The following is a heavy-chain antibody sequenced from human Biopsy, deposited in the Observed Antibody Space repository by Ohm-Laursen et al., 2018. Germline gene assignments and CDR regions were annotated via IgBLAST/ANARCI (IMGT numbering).Heavy chain of an antibody. CDR1: GFTFSSYS. D-gene: IGHD3-10*01. CDR2: ISSGSSPI. CDR3: ARDRYYGSENYFSHYNMDV. Sequence: SLRLSCTASGFTFSSYSMNWVRQAPGKGLEWVSFISSGSSPIYYADSVKGRFTISRDNAKNSLYLHMNSLRAADTAVYYCARDRYYGSENYFSHYNMDVWGQGTTVTVSS. J-gene: IGHJ6*03. V-gene: IGHV3-21*05.